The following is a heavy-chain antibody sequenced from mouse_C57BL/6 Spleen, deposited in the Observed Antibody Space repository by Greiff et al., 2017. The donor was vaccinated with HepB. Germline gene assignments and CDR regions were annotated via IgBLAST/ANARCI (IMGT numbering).Heavy chain of an antibody. CDR3: ARRLRWYFDV. D-gene: IGHD2-2*01. J-gene: IGHJ1*03. CDR1: GFTFSDYG. CDR2: ISSGSSTI. Sequence: EVKVVESGGGLVKPGGSLKLSCAASGFTFSDYGMHWVRQAPEKGLEWVAYISSGSSTIYYADTVKGRFTISRDNAKNTLFLQMTSLRYEDTAMYYCARRLRWYFDVWGTGTTVTVSS. V-gene: IGHV5-17*01.